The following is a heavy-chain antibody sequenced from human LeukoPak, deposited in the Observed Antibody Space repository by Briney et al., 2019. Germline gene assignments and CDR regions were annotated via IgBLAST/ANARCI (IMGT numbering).Heavy chain of an antibody. CDR2: INSDGTCA. Sequence: GGSLRLSCAASGFTITNYWMHWVRQAPGKGLVWVSRINSDGTCASYVDSVKGRFTISRDNAKNTLYLQMNSLRAEDTAVYYCARGTAAAKIDYWGQGTLVTVSS. V-gene: IGHV3-74*01. D-gene: IGHD6-13*01. CDR3: ARGTAAAKIDY. J-gene: IGHJ4*02. CDR1: GFTITNYW.